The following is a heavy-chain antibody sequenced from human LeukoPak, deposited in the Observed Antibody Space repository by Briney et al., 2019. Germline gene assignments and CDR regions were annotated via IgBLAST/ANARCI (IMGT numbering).Heavy chain of an antibody. CDR2: IYEGGNS. D-gene: IGHD3-10*01. CDR1: GXTFSSFW. CDR3: AKLGDYYGSGTYSRFDS. Sequence: GGSLRLSCAASGXTFSSFWMSWLRQAPGKGLEWVSVIYEGGNSDYADSVKGRFTISRDNSKNTLYLQMSSLRAEDTALYYCAKLGDYYGSGTYSRFDSWGQGALVTVSS. V-gene: IGHV3-23*01. J-gene: IGHJ4*02.